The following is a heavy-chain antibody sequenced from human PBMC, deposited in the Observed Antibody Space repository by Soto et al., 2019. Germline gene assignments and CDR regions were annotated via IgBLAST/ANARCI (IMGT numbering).Heavy chain of an antibody. Sequence: QLQLQESGPGLVKPSETLSLTCTVSGDSVSSNNYYCGWIRQPPGKGLEWIGSIYYTGSTYYNPSPASRVTMSVDTSKSQFSLRLSSVTAADTAVYYCVRHTGYAVPTVYATHYFNYWGQGILVTVST. CDR2: IYYTGST. CDR3: VRHTGYAVPTVYATHYFNY. J-gene: IGHJ4*02. V-gene: IGHV4-39*01. CDR1: GDSVSSNNYY. D-gene: IGHD2-8*01.